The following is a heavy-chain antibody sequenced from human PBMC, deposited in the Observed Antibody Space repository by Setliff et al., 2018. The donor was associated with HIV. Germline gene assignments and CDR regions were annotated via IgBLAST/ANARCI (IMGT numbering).Heavy chain of an antibody. CDR3: ARGRMHYYDTSVYLDAFDI. V-gene: IGHV4-39*07. J-gene: IGHJ3*02. D-gene: IGHD3-22*01. Sequence: LSLTCTVSGGPITTSSYYWGWIRQPPGKGLEWIGSIYYSGSTYYNRSLKSRVTISLDTSKNQFSLHLTSVTAADTAVYYCARGRMHYYDTSVYLDAFDIWGQGTMVTVSS. CDR1: GGPITTSSYY. CDR2: IYYSGST.